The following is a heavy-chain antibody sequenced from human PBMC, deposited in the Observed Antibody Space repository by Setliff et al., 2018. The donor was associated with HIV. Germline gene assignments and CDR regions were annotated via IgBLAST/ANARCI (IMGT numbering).Heavy chain of an antibody. CDR1: GGSISSDNW. CDR2: IYHSEYT. J-gene: IGHJ4*02. D-gene: IGHD2-2*01. CDR3: ARVRLRVPPSIFDY. Sequence: SETLSLTCAVSGGSISSDNWWTWVRQPPGKGLEWIGEIYHSEYTNYNASLKSRVSMSVDKSKNQFSLKLTSVTAADTAVYYCARVRLRVPPSIFDYWGQGALVTVSS. V-gene: IGHV4-4*02.